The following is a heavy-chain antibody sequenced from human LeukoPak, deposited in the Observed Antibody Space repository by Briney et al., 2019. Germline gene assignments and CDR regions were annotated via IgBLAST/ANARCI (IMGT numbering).Heavy chain of an antibody. CDR3: ARARKRIGYFDY. V-gene: IGHV4-34*01. J-gene: IGHJ4*02. D-gene: IGHD2/OR15-2a*01. CDR2: INHSGST. CDR1: GGSFSGYY. Sequence: SETLSLTCAVYGGSFSGYYWSWIRQPPGKGLEWIGEINHSGSTNYNPSLKSRVTISVDTSKNQFSLKLSSVTAADTAVYYCARARKRIGYFDYWGQGTLVTVSS.